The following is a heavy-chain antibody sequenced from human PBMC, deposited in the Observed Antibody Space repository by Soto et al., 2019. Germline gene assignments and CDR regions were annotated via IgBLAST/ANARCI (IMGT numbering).Heavy chain of an antibody. J-gene: IGHJ4*02. CDR2: IYYSGST. CDR3: GRDFDY. V-gene: IGHV4-4*02. Sequence: PSETLSLTCAVSGGSISSSNWWSWVRQPPGKGLEWIGSIYYSGSTYYNPSLKSRVTISVDTSKNQFSLKLSSVTAADTAVYYCGRDFDYWGQGTLVTVSS. CDR1: GGSISSSNW.